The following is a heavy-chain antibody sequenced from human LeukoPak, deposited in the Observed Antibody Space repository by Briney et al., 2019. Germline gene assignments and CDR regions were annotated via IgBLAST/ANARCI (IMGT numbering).Heavy chain of an antibody. J-gene: IGHJ4*02. V-gene: IGHV4-30-2*06. CDR2: IYHSGSA. CDR1: GDSINSGGYF. Sequence: SQTLSLTCTVSGDSINSGGYFWSWIRQSPGRGLEWIGYIYHSGSAYYNPSLKSRVSISVDGSRNQFSLKLSSVTAADTAVYYCARDGSGYSGYDFFDYWGQGTLVTVSP. CDR3: ARDGSGYSGYDFFDY. D-gene: IGHD5-12*01.